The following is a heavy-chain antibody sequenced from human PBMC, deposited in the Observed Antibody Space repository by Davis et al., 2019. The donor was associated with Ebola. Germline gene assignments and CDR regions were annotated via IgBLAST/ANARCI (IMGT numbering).Heavy chain of an antibody. CDR2: INHSGST. J-gene: IGHJ4*02. CDR1: GGSFSGYY. D-gene: IGHD6-19*01. Sequence: SETLSLTCAVYGGSFSGYYWSWICQPPGKGLEWIGEINHSGSTNYNPSLKSRVTISVDTSKNQFSLKLSSVTAADTAVYYCARGPSVAGHDYWGQGTLVTVSS. V-gene: IGHV4-34*01. CDR3: ARGPSVAGHDY.